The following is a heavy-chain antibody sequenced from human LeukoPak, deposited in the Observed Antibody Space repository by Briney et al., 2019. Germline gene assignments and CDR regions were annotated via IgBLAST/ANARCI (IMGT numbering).Heavy chain of an antibody. Sequence: PSETLSLTCAVSGYSISSGYYGGWIRQPPGKGLEWIGSIYHSGSTYYNPSLKSRVTISVDTSKNQFSLKLSSVTAADTAVYYCASVGGSYWGQGTLVTVSS. V-gene: IGHV4-38-2*01. J-gene: IGHJ4*02. CDR3: ASVGGSY. D-gene: IGHD3-16*01. CDR1: GYSISSGYY. CDR2: IYHSGST.